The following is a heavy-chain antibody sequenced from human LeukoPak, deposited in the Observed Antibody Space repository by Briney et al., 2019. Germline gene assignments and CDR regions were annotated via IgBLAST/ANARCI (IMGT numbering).Heavy chain of an antibody. CDR1: GFTFSSYS. D-gene: IGHD3-22*01. Sequence: GGSLRLSCAASGFTFSSYSMNWVRQTPGKVLEWVSSISSSSSYIYYVDSVKGRFTISRDNAKNSLYLQMNSLRAEDTAVYYCARGQLYYDSSGFDYWGQGTLVTVSS. V-gene: IGHV3-21*01. J-gene: IGHJ4*02. CDR3: ARGQLYYDSSGFDY. CDR2: ISSSSSYI.